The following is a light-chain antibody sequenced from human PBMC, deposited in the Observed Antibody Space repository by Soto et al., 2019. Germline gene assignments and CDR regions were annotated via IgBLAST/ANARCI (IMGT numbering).Light chain of an antibody. V-gene: IGKV2-28*01. CDR3: MQALQTPPWT. Sequence: DIVMAQSPLSLPVTPGEPSSISCRSSRSLLHSNGYNYLDWYLQKPGQSPQLLIYLGSNRASGVPDRFSGSGSGTDFTLKISRVEAEDVGVYYCMQALQTPPWTFGQGTKVDIK. CDR1: RSLLHSNGYNY. CDR2: LGS. J-gene: IGKJ1*01.